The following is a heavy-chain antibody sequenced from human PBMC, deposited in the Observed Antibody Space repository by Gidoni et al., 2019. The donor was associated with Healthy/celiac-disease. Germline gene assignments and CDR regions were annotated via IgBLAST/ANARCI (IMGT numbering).Heavy chain of an antibody. CDR1: RFTFSGYG. Sequence: QVQLVESGGGVVQPGRSLRLSCAASRFTFSGYGMHWVRQAPGKGLEWVAVISDDGTNKYYADSVKGRFTISRDNSKNTLYLQMNSLRAEDTAVYYCAKGVGQDGDYGSLDYWGQGTLVTVSS. CDR3: AKGVGQDGDYGSLDY. V-gene: IGHV3-30*18. D-gene: IGHD4-17*01. CDR2: ISDDGTNK. J-gene: IGHJ4*02.